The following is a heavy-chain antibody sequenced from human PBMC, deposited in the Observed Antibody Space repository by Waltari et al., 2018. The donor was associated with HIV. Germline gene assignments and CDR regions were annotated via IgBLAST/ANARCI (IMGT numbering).Heavy chain of an antibody. CDR2: NNHSGST. V-gene: IGHV4-34*01. CDR3: AGRGYCSSTSCYTQFDP. Sequence: QVQVQQWGTGLLKPSATLSLTCAVYGGSFSGYFWTWIRQPPGKGLEWIGENNHSGSTNFNPSLRIGVSMSVDTSKSQFSLELSSVTAADTAVYYCAGRGYCSSTSCYTQFDPWGQGTLVTVSS. J-gene: IGHJ5*02. D-gene: IGHD2-2*02. CDR1: GGSFSGYF.